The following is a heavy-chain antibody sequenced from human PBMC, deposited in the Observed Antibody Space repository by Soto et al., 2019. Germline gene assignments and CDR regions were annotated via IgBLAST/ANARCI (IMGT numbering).Heavy chain of an antibody. CDR1: GGSLSSSY. V-gene: IGHV4-59*08. J-gene: IGHJ4*02. CDR3: ARRKEYSSGWYD. Sequence: SETLSLTCTVSGGSLSSSYWSWIRQPPGKGLEWIGYIYYSGSTNYNPSLKSRVTISVDTSKKQFSLKLSSVTAADTAVYYCARRKEYSSGWYDWGQGTLVTVSS. CDR2: IYYSGST. D-gene: IGHD6-19*01.